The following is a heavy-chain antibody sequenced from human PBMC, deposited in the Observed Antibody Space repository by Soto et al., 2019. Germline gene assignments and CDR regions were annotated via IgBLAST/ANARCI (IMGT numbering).Heavy chain of an antibody. Sequence: TLSLTCTVSGGSISSGDYYWSWIRQHPGKGLEWIGYIYYSGSTYYNPSLKSRVTISVDTSKNQFSLKLSSVTAADTAVYYCARDHAYSAYWAFDDWGKGALVPVAS. CDR3: ARDHAYSAYWAFDD. J-gene: IGHJ4*02. CDR1: GGSISSGDYY. CDR2: IYYSGST. D-gene: IGHD3-16*01. V-gene: IGHV4-31*03.